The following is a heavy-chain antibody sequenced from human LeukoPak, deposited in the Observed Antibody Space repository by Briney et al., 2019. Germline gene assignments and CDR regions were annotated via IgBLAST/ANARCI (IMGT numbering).Heavy chain of an antibody. Sequence: GGSLRLSCAASGFTFSDYWMSWARQAPGKGLEWVASINHNGNVNYYVDSVKGRFTISRDNAKNSLYLQMSNLRAEDTAVYFCARGGGLDVWGQGATVTVSS. CDR3: ARGGGLDV. D-gene: IGHD3-16*01. J-gene: IGHJ6*02. CDR1: GFTFSDYW. CDR2: INHNGNVN. V-gene: IGHV3-7*03.